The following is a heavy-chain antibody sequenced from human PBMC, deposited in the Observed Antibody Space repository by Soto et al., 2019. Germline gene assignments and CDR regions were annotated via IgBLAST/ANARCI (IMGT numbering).Heavy chain of an antibody. J-gene: IGHJ5*02. CDR1: RYSFTSYW. CDR3: ARVGGYCISTSCFSFDP. CDR2: IYPGDSDT. Sequence: PAEALKISWEGSRYSFTSYWSGWVLQVPWKGLEWMGIIYPGDSDTRYSPSFQGQVTISADKSISTAYLQWSSLKASDTAMYYCARVGGYCISTSCFSFDPWGQGTLVTVSS. V-gene: IGHV5-51*01. D-gene: IGHD2-2*01.